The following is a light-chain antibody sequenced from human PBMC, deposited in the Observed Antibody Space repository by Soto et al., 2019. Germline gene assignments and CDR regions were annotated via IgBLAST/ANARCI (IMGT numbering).Light chain of an antibody. CDR1: QSISSW. CDR2: GAS. CDR3: QQYGSSRT. Sequence: DIQMTQSPSTLSASVGDRVTITCRASQSISSWLAWYQQKPGKAPKLLIYGASSLQSGVPSRFSGSGSGTDFTLTISRLEPEDFAVYYCQQYGSSRTFGQGTKVDI. J-gene: IGKJ1*01. V-gene: IGKV1-5*01.